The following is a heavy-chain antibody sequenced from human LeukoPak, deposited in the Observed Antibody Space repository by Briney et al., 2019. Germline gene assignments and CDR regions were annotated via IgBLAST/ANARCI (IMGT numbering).Heavy chain of an antibody. Sequence: ASVKVSCKASGYTFTSYDINWVRQATGQGLEWMGWMNPNSGNTGYAQKFQGRVTITRNTSISTAYMELSSLRSEDTAVYYCARWTTSYYFDYWGQGTLVTVSS. J-gene: IGHJ4*02. CDR3: ARWTTSYYFDY. D-gene: IGHD2/OR15-2a*01. CDR2: MNPNSGNT. V-gene: IGHV1-8*03. CDR1: GYTFTSYD.